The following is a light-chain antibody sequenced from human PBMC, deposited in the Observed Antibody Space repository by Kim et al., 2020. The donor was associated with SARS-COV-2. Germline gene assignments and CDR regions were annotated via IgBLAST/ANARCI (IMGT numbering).Light chain of an antibody. CDR2: RNN. J-gene: IGLJ2*01. CDR1: SSNIGSNY. CDR3: AAWDDSPRGVV. V-gene: IGLV1-47*01. Sequence: GQGVTISCSGSSSNIGSNYVYWYQQLPGTAPKLLIYRNNQRPSGVPDRFSGSKSGTSASLAISGLRSEDEADYYCAAWDDSPRGVVFGGGTQLTVL.